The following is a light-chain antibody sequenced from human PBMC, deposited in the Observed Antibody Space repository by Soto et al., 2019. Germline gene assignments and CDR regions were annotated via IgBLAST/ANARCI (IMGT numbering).Light chain of an antibody. J-gene: IGKJ1*01. CDR3: QQDGRSVTWT. CDR2: AAS. CDR1: QSITSTY. V-gene: IGKV3-20*01. Sequence: EVVLTQSPGTVSLSPGERATLSCRASQSITSTYLACYQQKPGQAPRLLIYAASSRATGIPDRFSGSGSGTDFTLSISRLEPEDFAVYYCQQDGRSVTWTFGQGTKVEIK.